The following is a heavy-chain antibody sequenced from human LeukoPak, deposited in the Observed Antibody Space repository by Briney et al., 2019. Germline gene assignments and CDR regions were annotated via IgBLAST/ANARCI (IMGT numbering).Heavy chain of an antibody. Sequence: SETLSLTCGVSGGSIDITNYWSWVRRAPGKGLEWIGEIAHDGTTNYNPSLRSRVAMSFDRANNQFSLSLTSVTAADTAVYYCTREDRPYCPFAYWGQGVLVTVSS. J-gene: IGHJ4*02. CDR3: TREDRPYCPFAY. CDR2: IAHDGTT. CDR1: GGSIDITNY. V-gene: IGHV4-4*02. D-gene: IGHD1-26*01.